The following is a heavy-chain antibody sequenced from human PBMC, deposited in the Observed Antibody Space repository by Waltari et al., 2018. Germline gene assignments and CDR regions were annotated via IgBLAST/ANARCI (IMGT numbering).Heavy chain of an antibody. J-gene: IGHJ4*02. Sequence: QVQLQQWGAGLLKPSETLSLTCAVYGGSFSGYYWRWIRQPPGTGLEWIGEINHSGSTNYNPSLKSRVTISVDTSKNQFSLKLSSVTAADTAVYYCARGRSHCSSTSCYPPSFDYWGQGTLVTVSS. V-gene: IGHV4-34*01. CDR2: INHSGST. CDR1: GGSFSGYY. CDR3: ARGRSHCSSTSCYPPSFDY. D-gene: IGHD2-2*01.